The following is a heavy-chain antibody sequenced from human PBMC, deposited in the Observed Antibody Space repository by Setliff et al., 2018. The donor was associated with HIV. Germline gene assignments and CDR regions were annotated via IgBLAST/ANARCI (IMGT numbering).Heavy chain of an antibody. CDR2: INPSSAGT. J-gene: IGHJ1*01. V-gene: IGHV1-2*02. CDR3: AVTVGLRFLEWLGKGAEYFQH. Sequence: ASVKVSCKASGYTFTGYYIHWVRQAPGQGLEWMGWINPSSAGTKYAQKFQGRVTMTRDTSLSTAYMELSRLRSADTAVYYCAVTVGLRFLEWLGKGAEYFQHWGQGTLVTVSS. D-gene: IGHD3-3*01. CDR1: GYTFTGYY.